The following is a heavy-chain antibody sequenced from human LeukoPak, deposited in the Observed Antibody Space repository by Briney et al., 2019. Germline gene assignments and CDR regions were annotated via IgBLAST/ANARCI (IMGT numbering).Heavy chain of an antibody. J-gene: IGHJ4*02. CDR3: ARAYYYDSSGYYFDY. D-gene: IGHD3-22*01. CDR2: IIPIFGTA. V-gene: IGHV1-69*05. CDR1: GGTFSSYA. Sequence: SVKVSCKASGGTFSSYAISWVRQAPGQGLEWMGGIIPIFGTANYAQKSQGRVTITTDESTSTAYMELSSLRSEDTAVYYCARAYYYDSSGYYFDYWGQGTLVTVSS.